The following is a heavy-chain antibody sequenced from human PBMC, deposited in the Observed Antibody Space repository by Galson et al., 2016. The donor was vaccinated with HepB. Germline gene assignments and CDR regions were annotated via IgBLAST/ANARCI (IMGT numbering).Heavy chain of an antibody. Sequence: QDGAEGKKTGESLKISCKGSGHSFVDYWIVWMRQMPGKGLEWMGMVYPGDSETRYSPSFQGQVTFSADKSLYTAYVQWGSLKTSDSAMYYCARREANGFSLWGQGTLVTVSS. CDR1: GHSFVDYW. V-gene: IGHV5-51*03. CDR3: ARREANGFSL. J-gene: IGHJ4*02. D-gene: IGHD2-8*01. CDR2: VYPGDSET.